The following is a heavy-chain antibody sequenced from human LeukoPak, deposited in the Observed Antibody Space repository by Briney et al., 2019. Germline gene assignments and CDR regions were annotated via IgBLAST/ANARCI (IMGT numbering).Heavy chain of an antibody. CDR1: GGSFSGYY. J-gene: IGHJ6*04. CDR3: ARGGVVPAAMPAKAYYYYGMDV. Sequence: SETLSLTCAVYGGSFSGYYWSWIRQPPGKGLEWIGEINHSGSTNYNPSLKSRVTISVDTSKNQFSLKLSSVTAAGTAVYYCARGGVVPAAMPAKAYYYYGMDVWGKGTTVTVSS. V-gene: IGHV4-34*01. D-gene: IGHD2-2*01. CDR2: INHSGST.